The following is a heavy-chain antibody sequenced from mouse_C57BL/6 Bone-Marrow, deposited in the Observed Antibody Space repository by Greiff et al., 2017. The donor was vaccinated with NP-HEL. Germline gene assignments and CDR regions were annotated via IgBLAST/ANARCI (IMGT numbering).Heavy chain of an antibody. Sequence: EVKLVESGPVLVKPGASVKMSCKASGYTFTDYYMNWVKQSHGKSLEWIGVINPYNGGTSYNQKFKGKATLTVDKSSSTAYMELNSLTSEDSAVYYCARQGPYYFDYWGQGTTLTVSS. J-gene: IGHJ2*01. CDR2: INPYNGGT. CDR3: ARQGPYYFDY. V-gene: IGHV1-19*01. CDR1: GYTFTDYY.